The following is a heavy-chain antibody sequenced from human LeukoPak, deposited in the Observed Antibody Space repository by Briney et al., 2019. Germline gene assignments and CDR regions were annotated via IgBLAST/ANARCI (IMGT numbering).Heavy chain of an antibody. Sequence: GGSLRLSCAASGFTFSSYEMNWVRQAPGKGLEWVSYISSSGSTIYYADFVKGRFTISRDNAKNSLYLQMNSLRAEDTAVYYCARVDDYVWGSYRPGFDYWGQGTLVTVSS. CDR1: GFTFSSYE. CDR2: ISSSGSTI. CDR3: ARVDDYVWGSYRPGFDY. D-gene: IGHD3-16*02. J-gene: IGHJ4*02. V-gene: IGHV3-48*03.